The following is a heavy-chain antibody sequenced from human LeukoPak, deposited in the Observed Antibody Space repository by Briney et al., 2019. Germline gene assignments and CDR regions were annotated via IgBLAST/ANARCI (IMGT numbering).Heavy chain of an antibody. CDR3: TRDRGAYNLYDY. CDR1: GFTFGDYA. D-gene: IGHD1-1*01. CDR2: IRSKAYGETA. Sequence: GVSLRLSCTASGFTFGDYAMSWIRQAPGKGLEWVGFIRSKAYGETADYAASVKGRFTISRDDSKAIAYLQMNSLKTEDTAVYHCTRDRGAYNLYDYWGQGTLVTISS. V-gene: IGHV3-49*03. J-gene: IGHJ4*02.